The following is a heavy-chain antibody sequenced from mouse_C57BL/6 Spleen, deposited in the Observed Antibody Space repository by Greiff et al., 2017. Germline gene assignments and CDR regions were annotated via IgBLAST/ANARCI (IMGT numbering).Heavy chain of an antibody. V-gene: IGHV14-4*01. CDR3: TTDYGNPGYFDV. J-gene: IGHJ1*03. D-gene: IGHD1-1*01. CDR1: GFNIKDAY. Sequence: VQLQQSGAELVRPGASVKLSCTASGFNIKDAYMHWVKQRPEQGLEWIGWIDPENGDTEYASKFQGKATITADTSSNTAYLQLSSLTSEDTAVYYCTTDYGNPGYFDVWGTGTTVTVSS. CDR2: IDPENGDT.